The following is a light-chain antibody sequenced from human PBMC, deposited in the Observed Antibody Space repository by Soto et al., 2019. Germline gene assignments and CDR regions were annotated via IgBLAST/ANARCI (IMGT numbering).Light chain of an antibody. V-gene: IGLV1-44*01. CDR2: NNN. J-gene: IGLJ1*01. Sequence: QSVLTQPPSASGTPGQRVTISCSGSSSNIGSNTVNWYQQLPGTAPKLLIYNNNQRPSGGPDRFSGSKSGTSASLAISGLQSADEADYYCAAWDDSLNGLVFGTGTKLTVL. CDR1: SSNIGSNT. CDR3: AAWDDSLNGLV.